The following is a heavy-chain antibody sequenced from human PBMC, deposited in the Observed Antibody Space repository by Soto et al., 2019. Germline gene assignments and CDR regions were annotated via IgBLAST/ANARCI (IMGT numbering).Heavy chain of an antibody. D-gene: IGHD6-19*01. CDR1: GDPYSISTYS. CDR2: IYQSGVT. Sequence: SETLSLTCNMSGDPYSISTYSWSWIRQPPGKALQWIGFIYQSGVTSYNPSLASRVSISLDRSNNQCSLKLKSVTAADTAVYFCAGMPYTSGLRFDPWGPGTLVTVSS. V-gene: IGHV4-30-2*01. CDR3: AGMPYTSGLRFDP. J-gene: IGHJ5*02.